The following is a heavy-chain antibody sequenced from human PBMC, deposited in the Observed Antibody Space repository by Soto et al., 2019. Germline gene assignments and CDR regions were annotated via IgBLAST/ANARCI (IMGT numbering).Heavy chain of an antibody. CDR1: GYTFTGYY. CDR2: INPNSGGT. CDR3: AREWCSGGSCYSGLDY. V-gene: IGHV1-2*04. J-gene: IGHJ4*02. Sequence: ASVKLSCKASGYTFTGYYMHWVRQAPGQGLDWMGWINPNSGGTNYAQKFQGWVTMTRDTSISTAYMELSRLRSDDTAVYYCAREWCSGGSCYSGLDYWGQGTLVTVS. D-gene: IGHD2-15*01.